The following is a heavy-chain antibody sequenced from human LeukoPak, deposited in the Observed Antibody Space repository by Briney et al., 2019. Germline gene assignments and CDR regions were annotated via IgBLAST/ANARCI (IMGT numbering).Heavy chain of an antibody. D-gene: IGHD4-23*01. CDR2: ISYDGRNT. CDR3: ANLLRWEPY. J-gene: IGHJ4*02. Sequence: GGSLRLSCAASGFTFSSYAMHWVRQAPGKGLEWVAVISYDGRNTYHAGSVQGRFTISRDNSKNTLYLQMNSLRAEDTAVYYCANLLRWEPYWGQGTLVTVSS. CDR1: GFTFSSYA. V-gene: IGHV3-30*04.